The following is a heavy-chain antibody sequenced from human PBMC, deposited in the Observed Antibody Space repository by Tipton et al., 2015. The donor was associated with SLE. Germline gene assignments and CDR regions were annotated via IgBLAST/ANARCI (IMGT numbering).Heavy chain of an antibody. Sequence: TLSLTCTVSGGSISTSNYYWAWIRQPPGKGLECIGNIYYTGTTSYNPSLKSRVTMSVDTSRNQFSLTLTSVTAADTAIYYCARGGHKANFYYMDVWGKGTTVTVSS. CDR3: ARGGHKANFYYMDV. J-gene: IGHJ6*03. CDR2: IYYTGTT. D-gene: IGHD5-12*01. CDR1: GGSISTSNYY. V-gene: IGHV4-39*07.